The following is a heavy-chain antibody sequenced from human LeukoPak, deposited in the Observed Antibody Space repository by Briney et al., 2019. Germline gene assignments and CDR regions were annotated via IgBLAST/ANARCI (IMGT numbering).Heavy chain of an antibody. CDR1: GYTFTSYG. V-gene: IGHV1-18*01. CDR2: ISAYNGNT. CDR3: ARDRRYSGSYYDDFDY. J-gene: IGHJ4*02. D-gene: IGHD1-26*01. Sequence: ASVKVSCKASGYTFTSYGISWVRQAPGQGLEWMGWISAYNGNTNYAQKLQGRVTMTTDTSTSTAYMELRSLRSDDTAVYYCARDRRYSGSYYDDFDYWGQGTLVTVSS.